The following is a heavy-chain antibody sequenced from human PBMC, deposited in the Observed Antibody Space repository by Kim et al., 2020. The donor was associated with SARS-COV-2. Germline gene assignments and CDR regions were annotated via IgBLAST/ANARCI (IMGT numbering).Heavy chain of an antibody. CDR2: ISSSSSTI. Sequence: GGSLRLSCAASGFTFSSYSMNWVRQAPGKGLEWVSYISSSSSTIYYADSVKGRFTISRDNAKNSLYLQMNSLRDEDTAVYYCARDNHDILTGYFENAFDIWGQGTMVTVSS. V-gene: IGHV3-48*02. CDR1: GFTFSSYS. CDR3: ARDNHDILTGYFENAFDI. D-gene: IGHD3-9*01. J-gene: IGHJ3*02.